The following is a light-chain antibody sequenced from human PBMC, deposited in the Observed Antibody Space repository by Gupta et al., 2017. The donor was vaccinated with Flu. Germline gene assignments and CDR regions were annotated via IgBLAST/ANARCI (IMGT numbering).Light chain of an antibody. CDR2: ETS. J-gene: IGKJ2*02. CDR1: QTINSG. CDR3: QQSNSHPCT. V-gene: IGKV1-39*01. Sequence: PSTLSASVGDRVTITCRAGQTINSGLDWYKQKPGKAPSLLIYETSTLASGVPSRFNGSGSGTDFILTISSLQPEDFATYYCQQSNSHPCTFGQGTKV.